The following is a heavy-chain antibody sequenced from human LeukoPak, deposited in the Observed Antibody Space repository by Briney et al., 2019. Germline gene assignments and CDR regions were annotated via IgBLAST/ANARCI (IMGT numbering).Heavy chain of an antibody. V-gene: IGHV1-46*01. CDR1: GYTFTSYY. Sequence: ASVKVSCKASGYTFTSYYMHWVRQAPGQGLEWMGIINPSGGSTSYAQKFQGRVTMTRDTSTSTVYMELSSLRSEDTAVYYCARDETYYDSWSGYWIYGMDVWGQGTTVTVSS. J-gene: IGHJ6*02. CDR3: ARDETYYDSWSGYWIYGMDV. D-gene: IGHD3-3*01. CDR2: INPSGGST.